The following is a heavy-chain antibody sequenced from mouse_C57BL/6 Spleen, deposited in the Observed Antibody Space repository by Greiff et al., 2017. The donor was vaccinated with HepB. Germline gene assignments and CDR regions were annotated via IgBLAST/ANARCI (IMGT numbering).Heavy chain of an antibody. CDR2: INPYNGGT. CDR1: GYTFTDYY. V-gene: IGHV1-19*01. D-gene: IGHD1-1*01. J-gene: IGHJ4*01. Sequence: EVQLQQSGPVLVKPGASVKMSCKASGYTFTDYYMNWVKQSHGKSLEWIGVINPYNGGTSYNQKFKGKATLTVDKSSSTAYMELNSLTSDDSAVYYCAREDYYGSSYYYAMDYWGQGTSVTVSS. CDR3: AREDYYGSSYYYAMDY.